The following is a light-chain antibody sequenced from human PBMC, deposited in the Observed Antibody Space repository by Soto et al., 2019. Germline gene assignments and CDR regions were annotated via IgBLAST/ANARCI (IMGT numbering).Light chain of an antibody. CDR3: FSYAGDSTWV. J-gene: IGLJ3*02. CDR1: RSDIGSYNS. V-gene: IGLV2-23*02. Sequence: QSALTQPASVSGSPGQSITISCTGTRSDIGSYNSIAWYQQHPGKAPRVMIFEVTKRPSGISNRFSGSKSGSTASLTISGLQAEDEAEYFCFSYAGDSTWVFGGGTKLNVL. CDR2: EVT.